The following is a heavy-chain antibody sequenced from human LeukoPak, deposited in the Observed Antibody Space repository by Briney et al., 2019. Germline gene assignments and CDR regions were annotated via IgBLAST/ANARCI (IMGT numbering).Heavy chain of an antibody. J-gene: IGHJ5*02. Sequence: SETLSLTCTVSACSISSYYWSWLRQRQGQGLEWIGYIYYSGSTNYNPSLKSRVTISVDTSKNQFSLKLSSVTAADTAVYYCARGGVNYKIAGPWGQGALVTVSS. V-gene: IGHV4-59*01. D-gene: IGHD3-10*01. CDR3: ARGGVNYKIAGP. CDR2: IYYSGST. CDR1: ACSISSYY.